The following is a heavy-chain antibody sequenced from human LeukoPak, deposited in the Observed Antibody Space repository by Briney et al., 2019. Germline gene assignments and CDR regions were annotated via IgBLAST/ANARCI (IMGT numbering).Heavy chain of an antibody. Sequence: GGSLRLSCAASGFTFSSYAMSWVRQAPGKGLEWVSAISGSSGSTYYADFVKGRFTISRDNSKNTLYLQMNSLRAEDTAVYYCAKDYDSSGYYSTSANYWGQGTLVTVSS. CDR3: AKDYDSSGYYSTSANY. V-gene: IGHV3-23*01. D-gene: IGHD3-22*01. CDR2: ISGSSGST. J-gene: IGHJ4*02. CDR1: GFTFSSYA.